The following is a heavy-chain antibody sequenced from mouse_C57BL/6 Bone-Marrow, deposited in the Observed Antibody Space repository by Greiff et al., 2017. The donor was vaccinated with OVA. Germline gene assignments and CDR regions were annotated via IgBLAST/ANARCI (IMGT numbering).Heavy chain of an antibody. CDR1: GYSITSDY. J-gene: IGHJ4*01. CDR2: ISYSGST. V-gene: IGHV3-8*01. D-gene: IGHD3-1*01. Sequence: EVMLVESGPGLAKPSQTLSLPCSVTGYSITSDYWNWIRKCPGNNLEYMGYISYSGSTYYNPSLKSRISITRDTSKNQYYLQLNSVTTEDTATYYCARYRGLTFYYYAMDYWGQVTSVTVSS. CDR3: ARYRGLTFYYYAMDY.